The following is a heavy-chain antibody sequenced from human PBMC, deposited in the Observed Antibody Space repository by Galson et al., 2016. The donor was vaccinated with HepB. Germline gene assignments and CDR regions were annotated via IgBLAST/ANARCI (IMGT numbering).Heavy chain of an antibody. J-gene: IGHJ6*02. D-gene: IGHD3-10*01. Sequence: SLRLSCAASGFTFSTYGMHWVRQAPGKGLEWLAIISYDGNNYYYAESVKGRFTISRDNSKNTLYLQMNSLRPEDTAIYFCAYLEGLFWSGEGNYGLDVWGPGTTVIVYS. CDR2: ISYDGNNY. V-gene: IGHV3-30*03. CDR3: AYLEGLFWSGEGNYGLDV. CDR1: GFTFSTYG.